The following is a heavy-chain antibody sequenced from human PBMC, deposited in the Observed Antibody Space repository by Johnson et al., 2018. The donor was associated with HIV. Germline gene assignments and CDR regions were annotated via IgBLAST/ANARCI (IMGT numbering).Heavy chain of an antibody. D-gene: IGHD3-22*01. CDR2: IRYDGSNK. CDR1: GFTVSSYG. CDR3: ARGRPSGSHDAFDI. J-gene: IGHJ3*02. V-gene: IGHV3-30*02. Sequence: QVQLVESGGGLIQPGGSLRLSCAASGFTVSSYGMHWVRQAPGKGLEWVAFIRYDGSNKYYADSVKGRFTISRDNAKNSLYLQMNSLRAEDTAVYYCARGRPSGSHDAFDIWGQGTMVTVSS.